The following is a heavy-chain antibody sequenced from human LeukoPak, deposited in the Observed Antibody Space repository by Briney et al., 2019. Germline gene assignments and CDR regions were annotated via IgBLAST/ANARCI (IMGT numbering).Heavy chain of an antibody. Sequence: GGSLRLSCAASGFTFSDYCMSWIRQAPGKGLECVSYISSGTIIYYADSVQGRFTISRDNANNSVYLQLNSLRAEDTAVYYCARRRWITAPFDYWGQGTLVTVSS. CDR3: ARRRWITAPFDY. J-gene: IGHJ4*02. V-gene: IGHV3-11*01. CDR2: ISSGTII. D-gene: IGHD3-16*01. CDR1: GFTFSDYC.